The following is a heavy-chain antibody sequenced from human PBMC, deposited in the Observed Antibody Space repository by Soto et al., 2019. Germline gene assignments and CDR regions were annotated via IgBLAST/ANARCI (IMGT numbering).Heavy chain of an antibody. CDR1: GCTFSSYT. Sequence: QVQLVQSGAEVKKPGSSVKVSCTASGCTFSSYTISWVRQAPGQGLEWMGRIIPILGIANYAQKFQGRVTITADKSTSTAYMELSSLRSEDTAVYYCARDAGGSDDYWGQGTLVTVSS. D-gene: IGHD1-26*01. J-gene: IGHJ4*02. CDR2: IIPILGIA. V-gene: IGHV1-69*08. CDR3: ARDAGGSDDY.